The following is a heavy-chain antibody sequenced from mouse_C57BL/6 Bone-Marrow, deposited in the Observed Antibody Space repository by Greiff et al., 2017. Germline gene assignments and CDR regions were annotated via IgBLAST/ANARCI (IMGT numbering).Heavy chain of an antibody. D-gene: IGHD2-5*01. J-gene: IGHJ4*01. CDR1: GYAFTNYL. Sequence: QVQLQQSGAELVRPGTSVKVSCKASGYAFTNYLIEWVKQRPGQGLEWIGVINPGSGGTNYNEKFKGKATLTADKSSSTAYMQLSSLTSEDSAVYFCARRGTYYSNYGFYYAMDYWRQGTSVTVSS. V-gene: IGHV1-54*01. CDR3: ARRGTYYSNYGFYYAMDY. CDR2: INPGSGGT.